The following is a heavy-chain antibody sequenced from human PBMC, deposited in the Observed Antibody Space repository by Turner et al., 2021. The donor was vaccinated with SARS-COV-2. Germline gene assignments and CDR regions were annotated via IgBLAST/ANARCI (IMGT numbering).Heavy chain of an antibody. CDR1: GFTISSAG. CDR3: SKGVVSFAY. Sequence: EVQLVESGGGLVQPGGSLRLSCAASGFTISSAGMSWVRLAPGKGLEWVSGIPASSSTTYYAVSLQGRFTISRDNSESTLYLQMNILRVEDTAIYYCSKGVVSFAYWCQGVLVTVSS. V-gene: IGHV3-23*04. J-gene: IGHJ4*02. CDR2: IPASSSTT. D-gene: IGHD2-21*01.